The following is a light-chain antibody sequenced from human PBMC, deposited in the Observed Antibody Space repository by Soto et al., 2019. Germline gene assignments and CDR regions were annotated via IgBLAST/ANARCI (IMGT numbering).Light chain of an antibody. J-gene: IGKJ4*01. CDR1: QNVNSN. Sequence: EKMMTQSPATLSVSPGERATLSCRASQNVNSNLVWYQQKPGQAPRLLIYGASTRATGIPARFSGSASGTEFTLTISSLQSEDFAVYYCQQCDDWPLTFGGGTKVEIK. V-gene: IGKV3-15*01. CDR3: QQCDDWPLT. CDR2: GAS.